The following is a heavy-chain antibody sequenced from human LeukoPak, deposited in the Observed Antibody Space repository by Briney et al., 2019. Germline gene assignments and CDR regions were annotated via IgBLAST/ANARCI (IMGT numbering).Heavy chain of an antibody. D-gene: IGHD3-10*01. CDR1: GFTFSGHW. CDR3: ARETLWFGELLFDY. V-gene: IGHV3-7*01. Sequence: GGSLRLSCTASGFTFSGHWMSWVRQAPGKGLEWVASIRQDGSEKHYVDSVEGRFIISRDNAKNSLHLQMNSLRAEDTAVYYCARETLWFGELLFDYWGQGTLVTVSS. CDR2: IRQDGSEK. J-gene: IGHJ4*02.